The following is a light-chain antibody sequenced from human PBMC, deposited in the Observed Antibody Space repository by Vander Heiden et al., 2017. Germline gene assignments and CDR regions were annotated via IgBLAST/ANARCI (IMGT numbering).Light chain of an antibody. V-gene: IGLV1-44*01. CDR2: SNN. CDR3: AAWDDSLNGYV. Sequence: QSVLTQPPSASGTPGQRVTISCSGSSSNIGSNTEHGYQQRPGTAPKLLIYSNNQRPSGVPDRFSGAKSGTSASLAISGLQSEDEADYYCAAWDDSLNGYVFGTGTKVTVL. J-gene: IGLJ1*01. CDR1: SSNIGSNT.